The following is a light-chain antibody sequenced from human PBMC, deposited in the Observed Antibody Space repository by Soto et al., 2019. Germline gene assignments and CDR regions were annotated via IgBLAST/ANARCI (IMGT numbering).Light chain of an antibody. J-gene: IGKJ1*01. CDR3: QQYDISWT. CDR1: QSVGSSH. V-gene: IGKV3-20*01. Sequence: EIVLTQSPGTLSLSPGERATLSCRASQSVGSSHLAWYQQKPGQAPRLLIYGASSRATGIPDRFSGSGSGTDFTLTISRLEPEEFAVYYCQQYDISWTFGQGTKVEIK. CDR2: GAS.